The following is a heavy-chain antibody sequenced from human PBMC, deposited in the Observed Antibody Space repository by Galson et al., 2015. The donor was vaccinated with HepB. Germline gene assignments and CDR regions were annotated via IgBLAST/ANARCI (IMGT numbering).Heavy chain of an antibody. V-gene: IGHV4-39*01. CDR2: IFYSGSA. CDR1: GGSISSPNYY. Sequence: ETLSLTCTVSGGSISSPNYYWGWIRQPPGKGLEWIGSIFYSGSAYYIPSLKSRVTISVDTSKNQFSLKLNSVTAADTAVYYCANAGDENGFDIWGRGTMVTVSS. CDR3: ANAGDENGFDI. J-gene: IGHJ3*02. D-gene: IGHD3-10*01.